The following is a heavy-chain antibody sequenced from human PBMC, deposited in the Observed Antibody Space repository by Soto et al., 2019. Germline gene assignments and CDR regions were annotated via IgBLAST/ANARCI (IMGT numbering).Heavy chain of an antibody. Sequence: ASVKVSCKASGYTFTGYYMHWVRQAPGQGLEWMGWINPNSGGTNYAQKFQGWVTMTRDTSISTAYMELSRLRSDDTAVYYCARSRGSPYYDILTGYSYYYYGMDVWGQGTTVTVPS. D-gene: IGHD3-9*01. V-gene: IGHV1-2*04. CDR1: GYTFTGYY. J-gene: IGHJ6*02. CDR2: INPNSGGT. CDR3: ARSRGSPYYDILTGYSYYYYGMDV.